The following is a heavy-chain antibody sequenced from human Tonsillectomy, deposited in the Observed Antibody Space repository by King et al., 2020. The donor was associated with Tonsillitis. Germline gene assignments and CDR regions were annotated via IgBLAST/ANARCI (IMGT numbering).Heavy chain of an antibody. Sequence: QLQESGPGLVKPSETLSLTCTVSGGSISSSSYYWGWIRQPPGKGLEWIGSIYYSVSTYYNPSLKSRVTISVDTSKNQFSLKLSSVTAAVTAVYYCEGHAYVRGYSGYDSRDGAFDSWGQGTMVTVSS. D-gene: IGHD5-12*01. CDR3: EGHAYVRGYSGYDSRDGAFDS. V-gene: IGHV4-39*01. CDR2: IYYSVST. J-gene: IGHJ3*02. CDR1: GGSISSSSYY.